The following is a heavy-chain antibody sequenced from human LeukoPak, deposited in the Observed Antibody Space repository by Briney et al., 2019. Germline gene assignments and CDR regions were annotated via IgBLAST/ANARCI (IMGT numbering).Heavy chain of an antibody. Sequence: GGSLRLSCAASGFTLSTYAMSWVRQTPGKGLEWVAATSSSDAGTYHADSVRGRFTMSRDNSKNTVYLQMNSLRVDDTAVYYCARRDIVVVVSASDYWGQGTLVTVSS. V-gene: IGHV3-23*01. CDR3: ARRDIVVVVSASDY. CDR2: TSSSDAGT. CDR1: GFTLSTYA. D-gene: IGHD2-15*01. J-gene: IGHJ4*02.